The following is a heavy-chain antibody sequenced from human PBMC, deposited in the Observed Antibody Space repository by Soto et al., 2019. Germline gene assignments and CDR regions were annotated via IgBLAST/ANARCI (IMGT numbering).Heavy chain of an antibody. CDR1: GYTFTRYY. CDR3: ARDGYGDHDAFDI. Sequence: GASVEVSFQASGYTFTRYYMDWGGQAPGQGLEWMGWINPNSGGTNYAQKFQGWVTMTRDTSISTAYMELSRLRSDDTAVYYCARDGYGDHDAFDIWGQGTMVTVSS. CDR2: INPNSGGT. D-gene: IGHD5-12*01. V-gene: IGHV1-2*04. J-gene: IGHJ3*02.